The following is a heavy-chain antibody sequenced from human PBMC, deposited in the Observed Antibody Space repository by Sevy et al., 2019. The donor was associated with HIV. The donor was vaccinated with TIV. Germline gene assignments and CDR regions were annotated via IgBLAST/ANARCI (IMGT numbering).Heavy chain of an antibody. CDR2: ISHDTTVK. J-gene: IGHJ4*02. Sequence: GGSLRLSCAASGFTFSDYVMHWVRQAPGKGLEWLARISHDTTVKYEGDSLNGRFTISRDNSKNTLYLQMNSLRHEDTAVYHCARDADWSLNYWGQGTLVTVSS. CDR1: GFTFSDYV. V-gene: IGHV3-30*04. D-gene: IGHD3-9*01. CDR3: ARDADWSLNY.